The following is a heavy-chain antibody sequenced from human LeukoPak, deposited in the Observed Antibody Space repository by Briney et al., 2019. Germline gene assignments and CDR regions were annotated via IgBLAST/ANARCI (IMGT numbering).Heavy chain of an antibody. CDR1: GFTFSSYG. CDR3: ARGPNSNWSGLDF. V-gene: IGHV3-30*03. CDR2: ISYDGSNK. J-gene: IGHJ4*02. D-gene: IGHD6-6*01. Sequence: GRSLRLSCAASGFTFSSYGMHWVRQAPGKGLEWVAVISYDGSNKYYADSVKGRFTVSRDNAKNTLYLQVNNLRAEDTAVYYCARGPNSNWSGLDFWGQGTLLTVSS.